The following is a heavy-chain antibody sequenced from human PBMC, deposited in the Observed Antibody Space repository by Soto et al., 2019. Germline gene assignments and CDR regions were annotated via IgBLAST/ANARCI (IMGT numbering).Heavy chain of an antibody. J-gene: IGHJ4*02. D-gene: IGHD2-21*01. CDR3: AKDTSHVVELGTVREV. CDR2: LTARSDEV. Sequence: ESGGGPVSPGGSLRLSCVASGFDFDSFAMSWVRQAPGRGLEWVSSLTARSDEVYYSESVEGRFTVSRDNSRDTLFLQIDRVTVEDTATYFCAKDTSHVVELGTVREVWGQGTVVTVTS. CDR1: GFDFDSFA. V-gene: IGHV3-23*01.